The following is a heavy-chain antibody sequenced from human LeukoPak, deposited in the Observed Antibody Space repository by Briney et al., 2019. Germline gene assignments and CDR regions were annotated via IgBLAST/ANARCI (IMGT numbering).Heavy chain of an antibody. CDR1: GYSFTSYW. D-gene: IGHD4-17*01. CDR3: ARLMTTVTPDSKLSSPFDY. J-gene: IGHJ4*02. CDR2: IYPGDSDT. Sequence: GESLQISCKGSGYSFTSYWIGWVRQMPGKGLEWMGIIYPGDSDTRYSPSFQGQVTISADKSISTASLQWSSLKASDTAMYYCARLMTTVTPDSKLSSPFDYWGQGTLVTVSS. V-gene: IGHV5-51*01.